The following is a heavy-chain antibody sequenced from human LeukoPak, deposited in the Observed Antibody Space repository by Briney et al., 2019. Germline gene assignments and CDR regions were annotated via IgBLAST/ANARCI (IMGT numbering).Heavy chain of an antibody. CDR1: GGSISSSTYY. D-gene: IGHD6-19*01. CDR3: AGGRSSVLGY. CDR2: IYYSGTT. V-gene: IGHV4-39*01. J-gene: IGHJ4*02. Sequence: PSETLSLTCTVSGGSISSSTYYWGWIRQPPGKGLEWIGSIYYSGTTYYNPSLKSRVTISADTSKNQFSLKLSSVTAADTAVYYCAGGRSSVLGYWGQGTLVTASS.